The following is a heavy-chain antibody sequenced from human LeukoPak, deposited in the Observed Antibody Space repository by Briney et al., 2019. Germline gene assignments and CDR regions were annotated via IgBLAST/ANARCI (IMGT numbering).Heavy chain of an antibody. CDR1: GYTFTSYG. Sequence: ASVNVSCKASGYTFTSYGNSWVRQAPGQGLEWMGWISAYNGNTNYAQKVQGRVTMTTDTSTSTAYMELRSLRSDDTAVYYCAREYRSSSTSRLDYWGQGTLVTVSS. V-gene: IGHV1-18*01. CDR3: AREYRSSSTSRLDY. CDR2: ISAYNGNT. J-gene: IGHJ4*02. D-gene: IGHD2-2*01.